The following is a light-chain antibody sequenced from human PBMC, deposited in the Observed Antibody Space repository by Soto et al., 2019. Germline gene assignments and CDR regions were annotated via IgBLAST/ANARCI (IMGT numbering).Light chain of an antibody. V-gene: IGKV3-15*01. Sequence: ERVMTQSPATLAVSPGERATRSCRASQSVNGALAWYQQRPGQAPRLLIFGATTRATDVPARFRGSGSGTDFTLTISSLQPDDCAVYYCQQYFAWPLTFGGGTKVDIK. CDR1: QSVNGA. CDR2: GAT. J-gene: IGKJ4*01. CDR3: QQYFAWPLT.